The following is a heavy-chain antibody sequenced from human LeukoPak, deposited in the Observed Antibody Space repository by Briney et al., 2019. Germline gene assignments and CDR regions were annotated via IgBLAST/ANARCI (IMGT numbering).Heavy chain of an antibody. J-gene: IGHJ3*02. D-gene: IGHD5-24*01. CDR2: MNPNSGNT. CDR3: ARDRKGRDGYNSNAFDI. V-gene: IGHV1-8*01. Sequence: GASVTVSFKASGYTFTSYDINWVRQATGQGLEWMGWMNPNSGNTGYAQKFQGRDTMTRNTSISTAYMELSSLRSEDTAVYYCARDRKGRDGYNSNAFDIWGQGTMVTVSS. CDR1: GYTFTSYD.